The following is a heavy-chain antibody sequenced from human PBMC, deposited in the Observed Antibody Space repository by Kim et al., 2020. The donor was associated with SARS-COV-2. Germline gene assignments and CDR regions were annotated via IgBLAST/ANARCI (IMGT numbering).Heavy chain of an antibody. CDR3: ARGDQGTLAVAGLFDY. CDR1: GGSISSSNW. Sequence: SETLSLTCAVSGGSISSSNWWSWVRQPPGKGLEWIGEIYHSGSTNYNPSLKSRVTISVDKSKNQFSLKLSSVTAADTAVYYCARGDQGTLAVAGLFDYWGQGTLVTVSS. D-gene: IGHD6-19*01. J-gene: IGHJ4*02. CDR2: IYHSGST. V-gene: IGHV4-4*02.